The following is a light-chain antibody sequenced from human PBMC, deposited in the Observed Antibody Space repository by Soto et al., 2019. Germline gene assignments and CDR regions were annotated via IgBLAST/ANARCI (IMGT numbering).Light chain of an antibody. CDR3: QQFGSSPLFT. CDR1: QSVSSSY. J-gene: IGKJ3*01. CDR2: GAS. Sequence: EIVLTQSPGTLSLSPGERATLSCRASQSVSSSYLAWYQQKPGQAPRLLIYGASSRATGIPDRFSGSGSGTDFTLTISRLEPEDVAVYYCQQFGSSPLFTCGPGTKVDVK. V-gene: IGKV3-20*01.